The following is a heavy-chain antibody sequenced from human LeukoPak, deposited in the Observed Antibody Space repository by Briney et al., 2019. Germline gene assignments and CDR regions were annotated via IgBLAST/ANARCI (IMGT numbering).Heavy chain of an antibody. CDR2: INHSGST. CDR1: GGSFSGYY. Sequence: SETLSLTCAVYGGSFSGYYWSWIRQPPGKGLEWIGEINHSGSTNYNPSLKSRVTISVDTYKNQFSLKLSSVTAADTAVYYCARHLAAMVRGVIYYYYYYMDVWGKGTTVTISS. D-gene: IGHD3-10*01. CDR3: ARHLAAMVRGVIYYYYYYMDV. J-gene: IGHJ6*03. V-gene: IGHV4-34*01.